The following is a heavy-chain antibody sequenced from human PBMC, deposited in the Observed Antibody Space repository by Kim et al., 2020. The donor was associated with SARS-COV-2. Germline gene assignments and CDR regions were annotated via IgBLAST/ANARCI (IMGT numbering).Heavy chain of an antibody. J-gene: IGHJ5*02. CDR1: GLTFSSYA. CDR2: ISGSGGST. CDR3: AKDRLSSGYDSSGYYQGNWFDP. V-gene: IGHV3-23*01. Sequence: GGSLRLSCAASGLTFSSYAMSWVRQAPGKGLEWVSAISGSGGSTYYADSVKGRFTISRDKSKNTLYLQMTSLRAEDTAVYYCAKDRLSSGYDSSGYYQGNWFDPWGQGTLVTVSS. D-gene: IGHD3-22*01.